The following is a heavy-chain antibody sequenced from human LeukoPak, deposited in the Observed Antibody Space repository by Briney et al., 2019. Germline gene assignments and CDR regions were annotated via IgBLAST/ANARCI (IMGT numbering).Heavy chain of an antibody. CDR3: ARIDSRGSTWDY. Sequence: PGGSLRLSCAASGFTFSNHWMCWVRQAPGKGLEWVANIRQDGSAKYYGDSVEGRLTISRDNAKNSLYLQMNSLRAEDTAVYYCARIDSRGSTWDYWGQGTLVTVSS. J-gene: IGHJ4*02. D-gene: IGHD3-22*01. CDR1: GFTFSNHW. CDR2: IRQDGSAK. V-gene: IGHV3-7*01.